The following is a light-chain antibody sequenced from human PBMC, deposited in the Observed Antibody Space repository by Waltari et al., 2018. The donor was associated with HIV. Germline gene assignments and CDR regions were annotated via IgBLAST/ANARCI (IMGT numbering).Light chain of an antibody. CDR3: QQYGKSPWT. J-gene: IGKJ1*01. Sequence: DIVLTQSPGTLSLSPVERATLSCRASHSVSSGYLAWYQQKVGRAPRLLSYGASSRATGIPDRFSGSGSGTDFTLTISRLEPEDSAVYYCQQYGKSPWTFGQGTKVEIK. CDR1: HSVSSGY. CDR2: GAS. V-gene: IGKV3-20*01.